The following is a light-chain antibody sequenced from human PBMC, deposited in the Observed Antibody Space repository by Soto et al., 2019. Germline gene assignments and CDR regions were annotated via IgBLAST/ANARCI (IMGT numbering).Light chain of an antibody. Sequence: DIQMTQSPSSLSASVGDIVTITFRASQGISNYLAWYQQKPGKVPKLLIYAASTLQSGVPSRFSGSGSGTDFTLTISSLQPEDVATYYCQKYNSASWTFGQGTKVDTK. CDR3: QKYNSASWT. CDR2: AAS. J-gene: IGKJ1*01. V-gene: IGKV1-27*01. CDR1: QGISNY.